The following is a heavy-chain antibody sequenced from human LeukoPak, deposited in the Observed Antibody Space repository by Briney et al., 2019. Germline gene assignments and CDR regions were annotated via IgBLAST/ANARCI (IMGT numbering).Heavy chain of an antibody. CDR1: GFTFSSYW. J-gene: IGHJ6*03. CDR3: ARVLQLERPHMTQDEGRRATTLDYMDV. CDR2: IKQDGSEK. V-gene: IGHV3-7*01. Sequence: PGGSLRLSCAASGFTFSSYWMSWVRQAPGKGLEWVANIKQDGSEKYYVDSVKGRFTISRDNAKNSLYLQMNSLRAEDTAVYYCARVLQLERPHMTQDEGRRATTLDYMDVWGKGTTVTVSS. D-gene: IGHD1-1*01.